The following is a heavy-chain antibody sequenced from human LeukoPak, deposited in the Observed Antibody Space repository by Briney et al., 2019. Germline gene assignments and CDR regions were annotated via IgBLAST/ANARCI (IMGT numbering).Heavy chain of an antibody. J-gene: IGHJ5*02. CDR3: ARGVRRATNWFDP. CDR2: INSDGSST. Sequence: GSLRLSCAASGFTFSSYWMHWVRQAPGKGLVWVSRINSDGSSTSYADSVKGRFTISRDNAKNSLYLQMNSLRAEDTAVYYCARGVRRATNWFDPWGQGTLVTVSS. V-gene: IGHV3-74*01. D-gene: IGHD5-12*01. CDR1: GFTFSSYW.